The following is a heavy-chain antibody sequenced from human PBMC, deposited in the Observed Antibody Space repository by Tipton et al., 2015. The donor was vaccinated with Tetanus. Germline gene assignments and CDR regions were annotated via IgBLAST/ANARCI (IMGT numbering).Heavy chain of an antibody. CDR1: GGSFSVYY. V-gene: IGHV4-34*01. CDR3: ARHGGRLAYYYYGMDV. J-gene: IGHJ6*02. Sequence: TLSLTCAVYGGSFSVYYWSWIRQPPGKGLEWIGEINHSRNINNNPSLKSRVTISVDTSKNQFSLKLSSVTAADTAVYYCARHGGRLAYYYYGMDVWGQGTTVTVSS. D-gene: IGHD3-16*01. CDR2: INHSRNI.